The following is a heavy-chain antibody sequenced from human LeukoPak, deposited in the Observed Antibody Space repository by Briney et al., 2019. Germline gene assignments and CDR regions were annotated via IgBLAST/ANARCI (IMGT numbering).Heavy chain of an antibody. Sequence: PGGSLRLSCAASGFTFSSYSMNWVRQAPGKGLEWVSSISSSSSYIYYADSMKGRFTISRDNAKNSLYLQMNSLRAEDTAVYYCARDPGGIAVAGTNFDYWGQGTLVTVSS. CDR1: GFTFSSYS. CDR2: ISSSSSYI. V-gene: IGHV3-21*01. D-gene: IGHD6-13*01. J-gene: IGHJ4*02. CDR3: ARDPGGIAVAGTNFDY.